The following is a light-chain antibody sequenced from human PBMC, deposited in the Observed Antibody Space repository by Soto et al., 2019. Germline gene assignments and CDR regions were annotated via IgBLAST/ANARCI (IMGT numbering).Light chain of an antibody. CDR3: CSSAPESTYV. CDR1: SSDIGSYDY. Sequence: QSVLTQPASVSGSPGQSITISCTGTSSDIGSYDYVSWYQQHPGKAPNLIIYEVTDRPSGVSNRFSGSTSGNAASLTISALQTDDEAAYFCCSSAPESTYVCGTGTKGTVL. CDR2: EVT. J-gene: IGLJ1*01. V-gene: IGLV2-14*01.